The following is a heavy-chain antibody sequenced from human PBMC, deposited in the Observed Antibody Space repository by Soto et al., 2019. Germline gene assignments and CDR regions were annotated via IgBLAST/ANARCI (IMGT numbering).Heavy chain of an antibody. J-gene: IGHJ3*02. V-gene: IGHV6-1*01. Sequence: SQTLSLTCAISGDSVSSNSAAWNWTRQSPSRGLEWLGRTYYRSKWYNDYAVSVKSRITINPDTSKNQFSLQLNSVTPEDTAVYYCARDYYDSSGYYYGSAFDIWGQGTMVTVSS. CDR2: TYYRSKWYN. CDR3: ARDYYDSSGYYYGSAFDI. CDR1: GDSVSSNSAA. D-gene: IGHD3-22*01.